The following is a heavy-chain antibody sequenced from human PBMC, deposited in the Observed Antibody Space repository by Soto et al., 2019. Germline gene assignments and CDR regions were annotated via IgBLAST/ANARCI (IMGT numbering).Heavy chain of an antibody. J-gene: IGHJ4*02. CDR1: GDSFSRNSYY. CDR2: FFYGGST. CDR3: AGGYNYGYVDY. D-gene: IGHD5-18*01. Sequence: SETLSLTCTVSGDSFSRNSYYWAWIRQSPGKGLECIGSFFYGGSTYYNPSLKSRVAISVDTSKNQFSLKLNSVTAADTAVYYCAGGYNYGYVDYWGRGTLVTVSS. V-gene: IGHV4-39*01.